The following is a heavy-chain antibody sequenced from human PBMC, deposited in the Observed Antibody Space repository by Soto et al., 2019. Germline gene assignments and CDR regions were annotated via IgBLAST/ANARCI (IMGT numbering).Heavy chain of an antibody. D-gene: IGHD4-17*01. Sequence: EVQLVESGGGLVQPGGSLRLSCAASGFTFSNYWIHWVRQAPGKGVVGVSRINSDGTSTNYADSVKGRFTISRDNARTTVFLQMNSLRAEDTAIYYFAKSARGIYGDYDWGQGTLVTVSS. J-gene: IGHJ4*02. V-gene: IGHV3-74*02. CDR1: GFTFSNYW. CDR2: INSDGTST. CDR3: AKSARGIYGDYD.